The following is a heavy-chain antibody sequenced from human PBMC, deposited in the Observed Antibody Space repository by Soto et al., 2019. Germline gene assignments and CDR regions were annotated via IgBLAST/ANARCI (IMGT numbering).Heavy chain of an antibody. CDR3: ARGVSSSWGFDY. CDR2: ISYDGSNK. CDR1: GFTFSSYA. D-gene: IGHD6-13*01. J-gene: IGHJ4*02. Sequence: QVQLVESGGGVVQPGRSLRLSCVASGFTFSSYAMHWVRQAPGKGLEWVAVISYDGSNKYYADSVKGRVTISRDNSKNTLYLHMTSLGAEERSVYYCARGVSSSWGFDYWGQGTLVTVSS. V-gene: IGHV3-30-3*01.